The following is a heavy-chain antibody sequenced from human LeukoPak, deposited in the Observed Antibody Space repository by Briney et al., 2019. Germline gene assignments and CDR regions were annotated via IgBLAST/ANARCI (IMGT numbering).Heavy chain of an antibody. Sequence: GGSLRLSCAASGFTFFNYAMSWVRQAPGKGREWVAGTSGSGGNTCYADSVKGRFTISRDNSKNTLYLQMNTLRAEDTAVYYCAKEGSIVIVITVIEFWGQGTRVTVSS. D-gene: IGHD2-21*01. CDR2: TSGSGGNT. CDR3: AKEGSIVIVITVIEF. CDR1: GFTFFNYA. J-gene: IGHJ4*02. V-gene: IGHV3-23*01.